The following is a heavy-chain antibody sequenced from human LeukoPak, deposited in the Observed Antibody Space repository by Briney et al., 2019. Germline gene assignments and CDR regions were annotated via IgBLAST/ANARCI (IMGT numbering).Heavy chain of an antibody. Sequence: SVKVSCKASGFTFTSSAVQWVRQARGQRLEWIGWIVVGSGNTNYAQKFQERVTITRDMFTSTAYMELSSLRSEDTAVYYCAADRDLEMGDYWGQGTLVTVSS. CDR1: GFTFTSSA. V-gene: IGHV1-58*01. J-gene: IGHJ4*02. D-gene: IGHD1-1*01. CDR3: AADRDLEMGDY. CDR2: IVVGSGNT.